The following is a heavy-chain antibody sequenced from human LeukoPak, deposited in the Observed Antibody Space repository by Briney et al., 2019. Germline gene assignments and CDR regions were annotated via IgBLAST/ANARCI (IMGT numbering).Heavy chain of an antibody. J-gene: IGHJ5*02. D-gene: IGHD2-2*01. CDR3: AKDLLCPTFGRDP. CDR1: GFTFSTYA. Sequence: GGSLRLSCAASGFTFSTYAMSWVRQAPGKGLEWVSAISAAGGSAYYADSVKGRFTVSRDNSKNTQYLQMNNQRAEDTAQYYCAKDLLCPTFGRDPWGQGTLVTVSS. V-gene: IGHV3-23*01. CDR2: ISAAGGSA.